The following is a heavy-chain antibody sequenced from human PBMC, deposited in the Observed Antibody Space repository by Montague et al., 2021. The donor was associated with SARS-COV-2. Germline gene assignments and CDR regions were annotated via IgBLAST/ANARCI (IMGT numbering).Heavy chain of an antibody. CDR1: GGSISSGGYY. J-gene: IGHJ4*02. Sequence: TLSLTCTVSGGSISSGGYYWSWIRQHPGKGLEWIGYIYYSGSTYYNPSLKSRVIISVDTSKNQFSLKLSSVTAADTAVYYCARAPRSIAAAGTASDYWGQGTLVTVSS. CDR3: ARAPRSIAAAGTASDY. D-gene: IGHD6-13*01. V-gene: IGHV4-31*03. CDR2: IYYSGST.